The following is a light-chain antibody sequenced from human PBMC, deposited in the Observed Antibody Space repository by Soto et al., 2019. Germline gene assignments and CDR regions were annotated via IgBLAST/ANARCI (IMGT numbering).Light chain of an antibody. Sequence: DIVMTQSPDSLAVSLGERATINCKSSQSVLHSSNNKNYLAWYQQKPGQSPKLLIYWASTRESGVPDRFSGSGSGTDFTLTISSLQAEDVAIYYCQQYYRPWTFDQGTKVEIK. CDR2: WAS. J-gene: IGKJ1*01. CDR1: QSVLHSSNNKNY. CDR3: QQYYRPWT. V-gene: IGKV4-1*01.